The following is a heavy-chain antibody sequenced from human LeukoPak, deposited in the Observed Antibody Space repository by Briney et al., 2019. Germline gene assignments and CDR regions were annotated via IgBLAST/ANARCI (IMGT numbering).Heavy chain of an antibody. V-gene: IGHV3-9*01. CDR1: GFPFDEYA. CDR2: ISYTSETK. CDR3: AKDRGGSSQLGDAFDV. J-gene: IGHJ3*01. D-gene: IGHD2-15*01. Sequence: HPGRSLRLSRAASGFPFDEYAMHWIRQAPGKGLEWVSGISYTSETKGYVDSVKGRFTISRDNSKNSLYLQMNSLRAEDTALYYCAKDRGGSSQLGDAFDVWGHGTMVTVSS.